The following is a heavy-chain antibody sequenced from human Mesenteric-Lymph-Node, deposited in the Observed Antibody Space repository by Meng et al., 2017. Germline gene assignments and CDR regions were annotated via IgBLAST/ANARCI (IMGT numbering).Heavy chain of an antibody. CDR1: GDSFNSPDYY. Sequence: QGSPEKSGPGLVKPSQTLSLPCTVSGDSFNSPDYYWSWIRQPPEKGLEWIGYIYYSGSTYYNPSLKSRVTISVDTSNNQFSLKLSSVTAADTAVYYCARVGWRQWSFDLWGRGTLVTVSS. CDR2: IYYSGST. D-gene: IGHD5-18*01. CDR3: ARVGWRQWSFDL. V-gene: IGHV4-30-4*01. J-gene: IGHJ2*01.